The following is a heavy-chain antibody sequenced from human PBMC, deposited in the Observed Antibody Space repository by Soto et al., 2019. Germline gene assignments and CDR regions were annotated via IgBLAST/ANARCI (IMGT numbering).Heavy chain of an antibody. CDR2: IHPGESDT. J-gene: IGHJ6*02. D-gene: IGHD2-2*01. V-gene: IGHV5-51*01. CDR3: ARHQATCYHRYRMAF. Sequence: PGESLKISCKSYGYSFTTYWIAWVRQMPGQGLEWMGSIHPGESDTRYSPSFQGQVTISADRSITTAYLQWSSLKASDTAMYYCARHQATCYHRYRMAFWGQGSTVTVSS. CDR1: GYSFTTYW.